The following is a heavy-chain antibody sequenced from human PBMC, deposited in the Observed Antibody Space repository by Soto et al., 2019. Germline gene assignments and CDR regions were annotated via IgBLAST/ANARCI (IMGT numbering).Heavy chain of an antibody. CDR2: ISGSGGST. J-gene: IGHJ4*02. Sequence: PGGSLRLSCAASGFTFSSYAMSWVRQAPGKGLEWVSAISGSGGSTYYADSVKGRFTISRDNSKNTLYLQMNSLRDEDTAVYYCARSTYYYDSSGYYNDYWGQGTLVTVSS. CDR1: GFTFSSYA. CDR3: ARSTYYYDSSGYYNDY. V-gene: IGHV3-23*01. D-gene: IGHD3-22*01.